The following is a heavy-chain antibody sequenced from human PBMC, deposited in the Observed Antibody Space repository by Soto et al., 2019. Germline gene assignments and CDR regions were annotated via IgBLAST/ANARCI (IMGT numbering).Heavy chain of an antibody. D-gene: IGHD2-8*01. CDR3: AKMGHPPYYYSGLDV. CDR1: GYTFTRYG. V-gene: IGHV1-18*01. Sequence: QGHLVQSGAEVKKPGTSVKVSCKASGYTFTRYGISWGRQAPGQGLEWMGWISGCNGDTNYAQNLQGRVTMTIDTSTSTAYMELRSLTSDDTAVYYCAKMGHPPYYYSGLDVGGQGTTVTVSS. J-gene: IGHJ6*02. CDR2: ISGCNGDT.